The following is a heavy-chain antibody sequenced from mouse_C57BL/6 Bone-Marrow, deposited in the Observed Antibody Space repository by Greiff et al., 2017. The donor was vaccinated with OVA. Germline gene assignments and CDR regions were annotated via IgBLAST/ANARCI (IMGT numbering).Heavy chain of an antibody. CDR3: ASGHPKRGRIYAMDY. J-gene: IGHJ4*01. CDR2: IRNKANGYTT. D-gene: IGHD4-1*01. V-gene: IGHV7-3*01. Sequence: EVMLVESGGGLVQPGGSLSLSCAASGFTFTDYYMSWVRQPPGKALEWLGFIRNKANGYTTEYSASVKGRFTISRDNSQSILYLQMNALRAEDSATYYGASGHPKRGRIYAMDYWGQGTSVTVSS. CDR1: GFTFTDYY.